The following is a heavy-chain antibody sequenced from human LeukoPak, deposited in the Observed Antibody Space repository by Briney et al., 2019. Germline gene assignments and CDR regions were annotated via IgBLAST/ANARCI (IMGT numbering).Heavy chain of an antibody. CDR2: ISWNSGSI. J-gene: IGHJ4*02. V-gene: IGHV3-9*01. Sequence: GGSLRLSCAASGFTFDDYAMHWVRQAPGKGLEWASGISWNSGSIGYADSVKGRFTISRDNAKNSLYLQMNSLRAEDTALYYCAKAAAGTGRFDYWGQGTLVTVSS. D-gene: IGHD6-19*01. CDR3: AKAAAGTGRFDY. CDR1: GFTFDDYA.